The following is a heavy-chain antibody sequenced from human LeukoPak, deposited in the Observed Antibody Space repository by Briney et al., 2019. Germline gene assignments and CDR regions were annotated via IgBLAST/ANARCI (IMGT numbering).Heavy chain of an antibody. CDR2: IDKGGST. J-gene: IGHJ4*02. V-gene: IGHV4-59*01. CDR3: ARDGGGVDGGGFHFDH. Sequence: PETLSLTCTVSGGSISNFYWSWIRQPPGKGLEWIGYIDKGGSTNFNPSLKSRGNISVDTSKNQYSLKLSSVTAADTAVYYCARDGGGVDGGGFHFDHWGRGTLVTVSS. D-gene: IGHD3-16*01. CDR1: GGSISNFY.